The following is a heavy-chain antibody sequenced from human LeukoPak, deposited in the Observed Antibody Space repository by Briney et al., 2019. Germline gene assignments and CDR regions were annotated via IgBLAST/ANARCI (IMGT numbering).Heavy chain of an antibody. J-gene: IGHJ4*02. D-gene: IGHD1-26*01. CDR3: VRGGLYYYSGTSGDY. Sequence: QSGGSLRLSGAASGFTFSSYEMNWVRHAPGKGLEWVANINQGGSESYYVDSVKGRFTISRDNAESSLYLQLRSLGAEDTAVYYCVRGGLYYYSGTSGDYWGQGTLVTVSS. CDR2: INQGGSES. CDR1: GFTFSSYE. V-gene: IGHV3-7*01.